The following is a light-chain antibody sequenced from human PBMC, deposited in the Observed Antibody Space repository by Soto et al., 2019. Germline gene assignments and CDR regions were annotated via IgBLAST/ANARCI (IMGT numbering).Light chain of an antibody. CDR2: DVS. V-gene: IGLV2-14*01. Sequence: QSALTQPASVSGSPGQSITISCTGTSSDVGGYTYASWYQQYPGKAPKLLIYDVSNRPSGVSSRFSGTKSGNTASLTISGLQAEDEADYYCSSYTGSRTYAFRPGTKVTVL. CDR1: SSDVGGYTY. J-gene: IGLJ1*01. CDR3: SSYTGSRTYA.